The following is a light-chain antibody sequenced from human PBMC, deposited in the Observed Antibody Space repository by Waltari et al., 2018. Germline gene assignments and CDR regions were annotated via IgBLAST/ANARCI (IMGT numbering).Light chain of an antibody. Sequence: DIQMTQSPSSLSASVGDRVTNTCQASQDISNYLNWYQQKPGKAPKLLIYDASNLETGVPSRFSGSGSGTDFTFTISSLQPEDIATYYCQQYDNLLHLTFGGGTKVEIK. J-gene: IGKJ4*01. CDR3: QQYDNLLHLT. CDR1: QDISNY. V-gene: IGKV1-33*01. CDR2: DAS.